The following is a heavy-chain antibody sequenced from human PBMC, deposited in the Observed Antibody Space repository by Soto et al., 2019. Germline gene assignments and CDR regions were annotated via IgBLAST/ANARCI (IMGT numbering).Heavy chain of an antibody. CDR2: INPNSGDT. CDR3: ARGQSHQLVGDVDY. J-gene: IGHJ4*02. Sequence: QVQLVQSGAEVKKPGASVKVSCKASGYTFTGYYIHWVRQAPGQGLEWMGWINPNSGDTNYPQNFQGRVIMTRDMSISSAYMELSTLRSDDTAVYYCARGQSHQLVGDVDYWGQGTLVTVSS. V-gene: IGHV1-2*02. D-gene: IGHD6-6*01. CDR1: GYTFTGYY.